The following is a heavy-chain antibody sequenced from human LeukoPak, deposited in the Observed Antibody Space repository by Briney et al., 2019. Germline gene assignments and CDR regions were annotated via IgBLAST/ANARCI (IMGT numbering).Heavy chain of an antibody. CDR1: GFTFTSSA. D-gene: IGHD4-23*01. Sequence: EASVKVSCKASGFTFTSSAVQWVRQARGQRLAWIGWIVVGSGNTNYAQKFQERVTITRDMSTSTVYMELSSLRSEDTAVYYCAAEGRPTVVTFRKGAVDLWGQGTMVTVSS. J-gene: IGHJ3*01. V-gene: IGHV1-58*01. CDR3: AAEGRPTVVTFRKGAVDL. CDR2: IVVGSGNT.